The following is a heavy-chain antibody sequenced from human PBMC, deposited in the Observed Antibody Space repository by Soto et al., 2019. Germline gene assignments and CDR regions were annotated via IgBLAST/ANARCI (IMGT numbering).Heavy chain of an antibody. J-gene: IGHJ6*02. CDR3: ANLYDILTGYYPSPFYYYYYGMDV. CDR1: GFTFSSYA. Sequence: EVQLLESGGGLVQPGGSLRLSCAASGFTFSSYAMSWVRQAPGKGLEWVSAISGSGGSTYYADSVKGRFTISRDNSKNTLYLQMNSLRAEDTAVYYCANLYDILTGYYPSPFYYYYYGMDVWGQGTTVTVSS. D-gene: IGHD3-9*01. CDR2: ISGSGGST. V-gene: IGHV3-23*01.